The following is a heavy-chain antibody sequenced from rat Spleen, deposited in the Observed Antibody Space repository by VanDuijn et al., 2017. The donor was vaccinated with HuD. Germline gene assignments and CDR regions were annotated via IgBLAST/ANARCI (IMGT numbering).Heavy chain of an antibody. CDR1: GFTFSDYN. J-gene: IGHJ2*01. V-gene: IGHV5-7*01. CDR3: GRNGYNSYFDY. Sequence: EVQLVESGGDLVQPGRSLKLSCAASGFTFSDYNMAWVRQVPKKGLEWVAIITYDGSSTYYRDSVKVRFTISRDNAKSSLYLQMDSLRSGDTATYYCGRNGYNSYFDYWGQGVMVTVSS. CDR2: ITYDGSST. D-gene: IGHD1-9*01.